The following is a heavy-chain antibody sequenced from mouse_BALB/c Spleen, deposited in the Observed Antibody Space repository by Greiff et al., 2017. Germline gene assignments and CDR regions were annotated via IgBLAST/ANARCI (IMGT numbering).Heavy chain of an antibody. CDR3: ARSGGSSSFAY. CDR1: GFTFSSFG. V-gene: IGHV5-17*02. D-gene: IGHD1-1*01. Sequence: EVQLQESGGGLVQPGGSRKLSCAASGFTFSSFGMHWVRQAPEKGLEWVAYISSGSSTIYYADTVKGRFTISRDNPKNTLFLQMTSLRSEDTAMYYCARSGGSSSFAYWGQGTLVTVSA. CDR2: ISSGSSTI. J-gene: IGHJ3*01.